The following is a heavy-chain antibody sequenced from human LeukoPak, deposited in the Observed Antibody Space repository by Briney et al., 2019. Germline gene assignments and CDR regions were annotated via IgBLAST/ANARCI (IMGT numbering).Heavy chain of an antibody. CDR3: AREWAGYSSGSYYYY. V-gene: IGHV1-69*01. CDR1: GGTFSSYA. CDR2: IIPLFGTA. J-gene: IGHJ4*02. D-gene: IGHD3-10*01. Sequence: SVKVSCKASGGTFSSYAISWVRQAPGQGLEWMGGIIPLFGTANYAQKFLGRVIITADESTSTTYMYLSSLKSEDTAVYYCAREWAGYSSGSYYYYWGQGTLVTVSS.